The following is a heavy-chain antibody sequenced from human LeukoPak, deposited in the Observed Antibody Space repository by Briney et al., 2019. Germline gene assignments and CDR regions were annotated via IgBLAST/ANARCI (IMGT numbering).Heavy chain of an antibody. J-gene: IGHJ4*02. CDR1: GFTFTNYW. Sequence: GGSLRLSCAASGFTFTNYWMHWVRQAPGKGLVWVSGINHDGTGTYYADSVKGRFTISRDNAKNTVDLQMNGLRAGDTTVYYCATASEYWGQGTLVTVSS. V-gene: IGHV3-74*01. CDR2: INHDGTGT. CDR3: ATASEY.